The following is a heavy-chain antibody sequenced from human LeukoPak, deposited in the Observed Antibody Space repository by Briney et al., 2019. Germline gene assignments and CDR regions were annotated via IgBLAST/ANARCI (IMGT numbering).Heavy chain of an antibody. D-gene: IGHD1-7*01. J-gene: IGHJ5*02. CDR1: GGSISSYY. V-gene: IGHV4-59*12. Sequence: SETLSLTCTVSGGSISSYYWSWIRQPPGKGLEWIGYIYHSGSTYYNPSLKSRVTISVDRSKNQFSLKLSSVTAADTAVYYCARGDGITGTTGYNWFDPWGQGTLVTVSS. CDR2: IYHSGST. CDR3: ARGDGITGTTGYNWFDP.